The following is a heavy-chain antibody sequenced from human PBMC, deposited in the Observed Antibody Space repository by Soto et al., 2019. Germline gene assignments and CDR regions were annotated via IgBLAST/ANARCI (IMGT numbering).Heavy chain of an antibody. J-gene: IGHJ4*02. CDR2: IIPIFGTA. CDR1: GGTFSSYA. D-gene: IGHD2-21*01. V-gene: IGHV1-69*13. Sequence: VASVKVSCKASGGTFSSYAISWVRQAPGQGLEWMGGIIPIFGTANYAQKFQGRVTITADESTSTAYMELSSLRSEDTAVYYCASLVHPKSARYYFDYWGQGTLVTVFS. CDR3: ASLVHPKSARYYFDY.